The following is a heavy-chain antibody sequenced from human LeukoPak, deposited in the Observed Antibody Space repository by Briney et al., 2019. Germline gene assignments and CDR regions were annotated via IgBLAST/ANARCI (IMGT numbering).Heavy chain of an antibody. CDR3: AKYAHGSGTSFDP. J-gene: IGHJ5*02. CDR2: IKKDGSEK. Sequence: GGSLRLSCAASGFSFSDYWMSWVRQAPGKGLEWVANIKKDGSEKHYVDSVKGRFTISRDNAKNSVYLQMSSLRAEGTAVYHCAKYAHGSGTSFDPWGQGTLVTVSS. CDR1: GFSFSDYW. V-gene: IGHV3-7*01. D-gene: IGHD3-10*01.